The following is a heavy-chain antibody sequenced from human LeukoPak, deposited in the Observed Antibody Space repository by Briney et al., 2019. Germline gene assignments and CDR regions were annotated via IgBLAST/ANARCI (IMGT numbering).Heavy chain of an antibody. D-gene: IGHD3-10*01. Sequence: GGSLRLSCAASGFTFSSYSMNWVRQAPGKGLEWVSSISSSSSYIYYADSVKGRFTISRDNAKNSLYLQMNSLRAEDTAVYYCARTSSGGLWFGELLELEGGQGTLVTVSS. CDR2: ISSSSSYI. J-gene: IGHJ4*02. CDR1: GFTFSSYS. CDR3: ARTSSGGLWFGELLELE. V-gene: IGHV3-21*01.